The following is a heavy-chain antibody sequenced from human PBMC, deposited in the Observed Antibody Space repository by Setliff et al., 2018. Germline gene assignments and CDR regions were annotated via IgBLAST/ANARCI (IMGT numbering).Heavy chain of an antibody. CDR1: GDSISSRRSY. Sequence: PSETLSLTCTVSGDSISSRRSYWGWFRQPAGKGLEWIGQIYTSWSTNYNPSLKSRVTISLDTSKNQFSLKLSSVTAADTAVYYCARAISGWYSAHYYYMDVWGKGTAVTVSS. CDR3: ARAISGWYSAHYYYMDV. V-gene: IGHV4-61*09. CDR2: IYTSWST. J-gene: IGHJ6*03. D-gene: IGHD6-19*01.